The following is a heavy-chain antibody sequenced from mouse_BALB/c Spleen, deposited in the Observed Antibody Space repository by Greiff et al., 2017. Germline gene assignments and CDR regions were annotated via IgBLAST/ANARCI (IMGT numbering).Heavy chain of an antibody. CDR1: GDSITSGY. D-gene: IGHD1-2*01. V-gene: IGHV3-8*02. CDR2: ISYSGST. CDR3: ARILIHYYEGDYFDY. Sequence: VQLKESGPSLVKPSQTLSLSCSVTGDSITSGYWNWIRKFPGNKLEYMGYISYSGSTYYNPSLKSRISIARDTSKNQYYLQLNSVTTEDTATYYCARILIHYYEGDYFDYWGQGTTLTVSS. J-gene: IGHJ2*01.